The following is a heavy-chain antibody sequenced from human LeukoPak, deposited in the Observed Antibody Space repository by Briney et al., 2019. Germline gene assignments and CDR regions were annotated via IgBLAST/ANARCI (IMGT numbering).Heavy chain of an antibody. CDR2: LNPNSGGT. D-gene: IGHD3-3*01. Sequence: ASVKVSCKASGYTFTGYYMHWVRQAPGQGLEWMGWLNPNSGGTNYAQKFQGRVTMTRDTSISTAYMELSRLRSDDTAVYYCARTENYDFWSGYYSVFDYWGHGTLVTVSS. CDR3: ARTENYDFWSGYYSVFDY. V-gene: IGHV1-2*02. CDR1: GYTFTGYY. J-gene: IGHJ4*01.